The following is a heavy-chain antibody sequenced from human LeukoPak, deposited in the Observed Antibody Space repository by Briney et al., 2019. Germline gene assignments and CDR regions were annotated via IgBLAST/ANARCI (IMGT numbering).Heavy chain of an antibody. CDR2: ISSSSSTI. D-gene: IGHD3-16*02. V-gene: IGHV3-48*01. CDR1: GFTFSSYS. CDR3: ARQHQTYYDYVWGSYRYFDY. J-gene: IGHJ4*02. Sequence: GGSLRLSCAASGFTFSSYSMNWVRQAPGKGLEWVSYISSSSSTIYYADSVKGRFTISRDNAKNSLSLQMNSLRAEDTAVYYCARQHQTYYDYVWGSYRYFDYWGQGTLVTVSS.